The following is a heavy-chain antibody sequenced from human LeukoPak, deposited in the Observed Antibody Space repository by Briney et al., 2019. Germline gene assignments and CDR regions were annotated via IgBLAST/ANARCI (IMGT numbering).Heavy chain of an antibody. D-gene: IGHD2-2*01. CDR3: ARGMGRFCTSSSCYLSFIC. Sequence: PSETLSLTCNVSGSSISNGFFWAWFRQSPGKGLEWFGGIQNGGVSDDKPSLKSRTTMSVDTSKNQFSLKRTYVTAAGTAVFYCARGMGRFCTSSSCYLSFICGGQGTLVTVSS. V-gene: IGHV4-38-2*02. J-gene: IGHJ1*01. CDR2: IQNGGVS. CDR1: GSSISNGFF.